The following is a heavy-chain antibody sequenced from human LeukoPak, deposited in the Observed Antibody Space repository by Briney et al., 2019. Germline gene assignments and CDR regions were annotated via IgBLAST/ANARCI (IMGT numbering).Heavy chain of an antibody. J-gene: IGHJ3*02. CDR3: ACLTTADAFDI. D-gene: IGHD3-22*01. CDR2: IYDSGST. V-gene: IGHV4-61*01. Sequence: SETLSLTCTVSGYSISSDYYWAWIRQPPGKGLEWIGYIYDSGSTNYNPSLKSRVTISVDTSKNQFSLKLSSVTAADTAVYYCACLTTADAFDIWGQGTMVTVSS. CDR1: GYSISSDYY.